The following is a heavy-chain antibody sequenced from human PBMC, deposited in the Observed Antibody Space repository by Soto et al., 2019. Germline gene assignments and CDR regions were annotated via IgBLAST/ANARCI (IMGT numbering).Heavy chain of an antibody. D-gene: IGHD7-27*01. J-gene: IGHJ4*02. CDR1: GFSFSISP. Sequence: GGSLRLSCAASGFSFSISPMHWVRQAPGKGPDWVALISCDGTNKFYADSVKGRFTISRDNSKSTLYLQVDSLRPEDAAVYYCARDPKTSGGQHWAFNYFDSWGQGTLVTVSS. V-gene: IGHV3-30-3*01. CDR2: ISCDGTNK. CDR3: ARDPKTSGGQHWAFNYFDS.